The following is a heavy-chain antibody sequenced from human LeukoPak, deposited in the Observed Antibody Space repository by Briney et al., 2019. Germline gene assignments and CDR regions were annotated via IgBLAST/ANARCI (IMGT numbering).Heavy chain of an antibody. J-gene: IGHJ4*02. CDR2: ISGNGGNR. CDR3: VKVVFPASMGYFDS. V-gene: IGHV3-64D*09. D-gene: IGHD2-2*01. CDR1: GFTFSTYA. Sequence: PGGSLRLSCSASGFTFSTYAMHWVRQAPGQGLEYVSAISGNGGNRYYADSVKGRFTISRDNSKNTLYLHMSSLRAEDTAVYYCVKVVFPASMGYFDSWGQGSLVTVSS.